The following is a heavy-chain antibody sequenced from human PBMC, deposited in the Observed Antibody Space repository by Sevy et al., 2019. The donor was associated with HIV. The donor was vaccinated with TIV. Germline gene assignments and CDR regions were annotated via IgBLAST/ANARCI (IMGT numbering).Heavy chain of an antibody. J-gene: IGHJ3*02. CDR2: ISYDGSNK. CDR3: AAVTFGGFDAFDI. Sequence: GGSLRLSCAASGFTFSSYAMHWVRQAPGKGLEWVAVISYDGSNKHYADSVKGRFTISRDNSKNTLYLQMKSLRAEDTAGYYCAAVTFGGFDAFDIWGQGTMVTVSS. D-gene: IGHD3-16*01. CDR1: GFTFSSYA. V-gene: IGHV3-30-3*01.